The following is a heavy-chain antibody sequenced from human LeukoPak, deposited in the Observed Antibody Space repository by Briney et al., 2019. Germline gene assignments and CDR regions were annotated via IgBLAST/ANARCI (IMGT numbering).Heavy chain of an antibody. Sequence: SETLSLTCAVYGGSFSGYYWSWIRQPPGKGLEWIGEINHSGSTNYNPSLKSRVTISVDTSKNQLSLKLSSVTAADTAVYYCASLSGYHPPRGYWGQGTLVTVSS. CDR3: ASLSGYHPPRGY. J-gene: IGHJ4*02. V-gene: IGHV4-34*01. CDR2: INHSGST. CDR1: GGSFSGYY. D-gene: IGHD3-22*01.